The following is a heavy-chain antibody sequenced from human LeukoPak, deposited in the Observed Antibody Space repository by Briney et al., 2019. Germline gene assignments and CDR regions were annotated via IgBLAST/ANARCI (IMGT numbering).Heavy chain of an antibody. V-gene: IGHV4-39*07. CDR2: IYYSGST. CDR3: ARDTGDRLYYYYYYYMDV. CDR1: GGSISSSSYY. J-gene: IGHJ6*03. Sequence: PSETLSLTCTVSGGSISSSSYYWGWIRQPPGKGLEWIGSIYYSGSTYYNPSLKSRVTISVDTSKNQFSLKLSSVTAADTAVYYCARDTGDRLYYYYYYYMDVWGKGTTVTVSS. D-gene: IGHD4-17*01.